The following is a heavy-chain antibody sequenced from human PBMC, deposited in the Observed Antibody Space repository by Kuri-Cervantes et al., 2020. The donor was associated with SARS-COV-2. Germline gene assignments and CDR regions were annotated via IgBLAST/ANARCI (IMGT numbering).Heavy chain of an antibody. Sequence: GGSLRLSCAASGFTFSSYWMSWVRQAPGKGLEWVANIKQDGSEKYYVDSVKGRFTISRDNAKNMLFLQMNSLRAEDTAVYYCARGGVYDSSGYYRLGVVDYWGQGTLVTVAS. CDR1: GFTFSSYW. CDR3: ARGGVYDSSGYYRLGVVDY. CDR2: IKQDGSEK. J-gene: IGHJ4*02. D-gene: IGHD3-22*01. V-gene: IGHV3-7*01.